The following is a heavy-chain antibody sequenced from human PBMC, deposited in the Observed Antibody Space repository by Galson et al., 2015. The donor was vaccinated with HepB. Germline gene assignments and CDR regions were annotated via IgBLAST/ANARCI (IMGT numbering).Heavy chain of an antibody. Sequence: SLRLSCAASGFTFSGSAIHWVRQASGKGPEWVGRIRSKANNYATSYVPSLKGRFTISRADSKSIAYLQMNSLKSDDTAVYYCTRDRVGGSSGIGLFGDYYYGMDVWGQGTTVTVSS. D-gene: IGHD3-10*01. CDR3: TRDRVGGSSGIGLFGDYYYGMDV. V-gene: IGHV3-73*01. CDR1: GFTFSGSA. J-gene: IGHJ6*02. CDR2: IRSKANNYAT.